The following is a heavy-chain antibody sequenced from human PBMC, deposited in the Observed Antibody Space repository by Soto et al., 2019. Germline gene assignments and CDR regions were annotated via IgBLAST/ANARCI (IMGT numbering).Heavy chain of an antibody. J-gene: IGHJ4*02. CDR1: GFSLTASGMC. CDR2: IDWDDDK. Sequence: SGPTLVNPTQTLTLTCTFSGFSLTASGMCVSWIRQPPGKALEWLALIDWDDDKYYKPSLKTRLTISKDTSKKQVVLTMTKVDPVDTATYYCARALYDSGSFFDFWGQGARVTVSS. D-gene: IGHD3-10*01. CDR3: ARALYDSGSFFDF. V-gene: IGHV2-70*01.